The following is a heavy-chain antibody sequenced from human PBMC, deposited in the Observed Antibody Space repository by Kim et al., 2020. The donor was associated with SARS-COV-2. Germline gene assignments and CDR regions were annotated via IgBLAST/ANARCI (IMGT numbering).Heavy chain of an antibody. D-gene: IGHD3-22*01. J-gene: IGHJ6*03. CDR3: ARTGGYYPYYYYYMDV. V-gene: IGHV3-11*01. CDR2: ISSSGSTI. CDR1: GFTFSDYY. Sequence: GGSLRLSCAASGFTFSDYYMSWIRQAPGKGLEWVSYISSSGSTIYYADSVKGRFTISRDNAKNSLYLQMNSLRAEDTAVYYCARTGGYYPYYYYYMDVWGKGTTVTVSS.